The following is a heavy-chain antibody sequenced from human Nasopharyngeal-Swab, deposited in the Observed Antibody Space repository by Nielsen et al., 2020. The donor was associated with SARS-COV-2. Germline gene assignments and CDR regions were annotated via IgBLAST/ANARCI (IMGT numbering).Heavy chain of an antibody. Sequence: GESLKISCAASGFTFSSYAMSWVRQAPGKGLEWVSAISGSGGSTYYADSVKGRFTISRDNSKNTLYLQMNSLRAEDTAVYYCAKDRMITPASLFFDYWGQGTLVTVSS. D-gene: IGHD3-16*01. V-gene: IGHV3-23*01. CDR2: ISGSGGST. CDR3: AKDRMITPASLFFDY. CDR1: GFTFSSYA. J-gene: IGHJ4*02.